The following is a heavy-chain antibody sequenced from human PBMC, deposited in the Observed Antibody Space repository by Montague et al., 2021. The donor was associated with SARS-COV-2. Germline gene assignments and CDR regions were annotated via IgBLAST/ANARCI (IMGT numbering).Heavy chain of an antibody. V-gene: IGHV4-59*08. CDR2: IYYSGST. J-gene: IGHJ3*01. Sequence: SETLSLTCTVSGDSISSYYWSWIRQPPGKGLEWIGYIYYSGSTNYNPSLKSRVTISVDTSKNQVSLKLSSVTAADTAVYYCARHDTDRITMVQAFDLWGQGTMVTVSS. CDR1: GDSISSYY. D-gene: IGHD3-10*01. CDR3: ARHDTDRITMVQAFDL.